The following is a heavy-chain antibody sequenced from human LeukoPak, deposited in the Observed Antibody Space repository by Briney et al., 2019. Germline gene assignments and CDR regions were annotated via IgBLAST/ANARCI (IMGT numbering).Heavy chain of an antibody. Sequence: PSQTLSLTCTVSGGSISSGGYYWSWIRQHPGKGLEWIGYIYYSGSTYYNPSLKSRVTISVDTSKNQFSLKLSSVTAADTAVYYCARGHAGYSYGYGPYYYYGMDVWGQGTTVTVSS. CDR3: ARGHAGYSYGYGPYYYYGMDV. V-gene: IGHV4-31*03. J-gene: IGHJ6*02. D-gene: IGHD5-18*01. CDR1: GGSISSGGYY. CDR2: IYYSGST.